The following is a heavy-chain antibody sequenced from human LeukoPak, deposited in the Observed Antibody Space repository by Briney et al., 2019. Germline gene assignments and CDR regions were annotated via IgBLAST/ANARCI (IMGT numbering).Heavy chain of an antibody. J-gene: IGHJ4*02. V-gene: IGHV4-31*03. CDR2: IYYSGST. CDR1: GGSISSGGYY. CDR3: ARSYYGSGSYRDY. Sequence: TLSLTCTVSGGSISSGGYYWSWIRQHPGKGLEWIGYIYYSGSTYYNPSLKSRVTISVDTSKNQFSLKLSSVTAADTAVYYCARSYYGSGSYRDYWGQGTLVTVSS. D-gene: IGHD3-10*01.